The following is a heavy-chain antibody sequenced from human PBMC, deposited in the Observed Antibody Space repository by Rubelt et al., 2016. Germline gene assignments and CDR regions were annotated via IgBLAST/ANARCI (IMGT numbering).Heavy chain of an antibody. CDR2: SSAYNGNT. D-gene: IGHD5-24*01. Sequence: QVQLVQSGAEVKKPGASVKVSCKASGYTFTSYGISWVRQAPGQGLEWMGWSSAYNGNTNYAQKLQGRVTMTTDTSTSTAYMALRSLGSDDTAVYYCARRDGYNWDDAFDIWGQGTMVTVSS. CDR1: GYTFTSYG. V-gene: IGHV1-18*01. CDR3: ARRDGYNWDDAFDI. J-gene: IGHJ3*02.